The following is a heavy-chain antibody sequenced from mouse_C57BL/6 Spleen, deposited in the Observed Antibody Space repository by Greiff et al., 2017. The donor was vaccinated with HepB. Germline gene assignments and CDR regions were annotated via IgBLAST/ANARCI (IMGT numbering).Heavy chain of an antibody. Sequence: VQLQQSVAELVRPGASVKLSCTASGFNIKNTYMHWVKQRPEQGLEWIGRIDPANGNTKYAPKFQGKATITADTSSNTAYLQLSSLTSEAPAIYYCAATAPASYYYAMDYWGQGTSVTVSS. D-gene: IGHD3-1*01. CDR2: IDPANGNT. V-gene: IGHV14-3*01. CDR1: GFNIKNTY. CDR3: AATAPASYYYAMDY. J-gene: IGHJ4*01.